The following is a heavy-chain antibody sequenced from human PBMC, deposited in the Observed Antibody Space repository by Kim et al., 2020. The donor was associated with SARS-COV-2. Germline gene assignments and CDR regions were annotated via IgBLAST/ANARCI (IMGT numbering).Heavy chain of an antibody. CDR2: ISGSGGST. J-gene: IGHJ4*02. V-gene: IGHV3-23*01. D-gene: IGHD1-26*01. CDR3: AKFGSVTEKSGSFSFDY. CDR1: GFTFSSYA. Sequence: GGSLRLSCAASGFTFSSYAMSWVRQAPGKGLEWVSAISGSGGSTYYADSVKGRFTISRDNSKNTLYLQMNSLRAGDTAVYYCAKFGSVTEKSGSFSFDYWGQGTLVTVSS.